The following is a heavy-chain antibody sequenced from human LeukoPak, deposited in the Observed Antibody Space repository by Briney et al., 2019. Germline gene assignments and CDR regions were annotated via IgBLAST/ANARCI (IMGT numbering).Heavy chain of an antibody. CDR2: ISGSGGST. CDR3: SKGTTVTPWSAFDI. D-gene: IGHD4-17*01. Sequence: GGSLRLSCAVSGFSVSSNHMIWVRQAPGKGLEWVSGISGSGGSTYYADSVKGRFTISRDNSKNMLYLQMNSLRAEDTAVYYCSKGTTVTPWSAFDIWGQGTMVTVSS. J-gene: IGHJ3*02. V-gene: IGHV3-23*01. CDR1: GFSVSSNH.